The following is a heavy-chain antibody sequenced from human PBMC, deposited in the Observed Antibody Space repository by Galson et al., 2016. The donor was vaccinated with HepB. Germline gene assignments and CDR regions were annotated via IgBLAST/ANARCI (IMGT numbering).Heavy chain of an antibody. CDR3: TRAPFDYAANGRAYFDY. Sequence: SVKVSCKASGDTFSNYAINWVRQAPGHGPEWMGGIMPIFGTANYAQRFQGRVSITADVSTSTAYMELSSLRSEDTAIYYCTRAPFDYAANGRAYFDYWGQGTLVTVSS. D-gene: IGHD4-23*01. CDR1: GDTFSNYA. V-gene: IGHV1-69*13. J-gene: IGHJ4*02. CDR2: IMPIFGTA.